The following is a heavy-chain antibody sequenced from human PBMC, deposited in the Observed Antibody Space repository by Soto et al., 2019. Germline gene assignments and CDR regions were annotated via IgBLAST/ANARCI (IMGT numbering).Heavy chain of an antibody. CDR2: IKSKTDGGTA. D-gene: IGHD1-26*01. CDR3: TTVITKGKWERGP. V-gene: IGHV3-15*05. J-gene: IGHJ5*02. CDR1: GFTFSNAW. Sequence: EVQLVESGGGLVKPGGSLRLSCAASGFTFSNAWMSWVRQAPGKGLEWVGRIKSKTDGGTADYAGPVKGRFTISRDDSKNTLYVQINSLKTEDTAVYYCTTVITKGKWERGPWGQGTLVTVSS.